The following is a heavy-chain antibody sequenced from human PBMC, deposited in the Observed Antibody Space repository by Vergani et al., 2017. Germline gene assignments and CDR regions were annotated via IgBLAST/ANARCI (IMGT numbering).Heavy chain of an antibody. CDR1: GGTFSSYT. Sequence: QVQLVQSGAEVKKPGSSVKVSCKASGGTFSSYTISWVRQAPGQGLEWMGRIIPILGIANYAQKFQGRVTITADKSTSTAYMELSSLRSEDTAVYYCAMSAHRSLDDSSGYYYYFACWGQGTLVTVSS. D-gene: IGHD3-22*01. CDR3: AMSAHRSLDDSSGYYYYFAC. CDR2: IIPILGIA. J-gene: IGHJ4*02. V-gene: IGHV1-69*02.